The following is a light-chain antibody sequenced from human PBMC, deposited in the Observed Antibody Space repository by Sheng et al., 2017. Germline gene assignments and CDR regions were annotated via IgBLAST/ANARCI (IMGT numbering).Light chain of an antibody. CDR1: TSNIGSND. J-gene: IGLJ1*01. CDR3: AAWDDSRSQYV. CDR2: RND. V-gene: IGLV1-47*01. Sequence: QSVLTQPPSASGTPGRGVTISCSGRTSNIGSNDVCWYQQFPGAAPKLLIHRNDQRPSEGSLSDSLPPSLATQPSLAISGLRSEDEADYYCAAWDDSRSQYVFGTGTEVTV.